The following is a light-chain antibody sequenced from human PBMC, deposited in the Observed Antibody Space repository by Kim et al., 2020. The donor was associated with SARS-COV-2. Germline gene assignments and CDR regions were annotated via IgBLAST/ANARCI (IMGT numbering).Light chain of an antibody. CDR3: QQYNNWPFT. CDR2: GAS. J-gene: IGKJ4*01. V-gene: IGKV3-15*01. Sequence: EIVMTQSPATLSVSPVERVTLSCRASQSVSSNLAWYQQKPGQAPRLLIFGASTRATGIPARFSGSGSGTEFTLTVSSLQSEDFAVYSCQQYNNWPFTFGGGTKVDIK. CDR1: QSVSSN.